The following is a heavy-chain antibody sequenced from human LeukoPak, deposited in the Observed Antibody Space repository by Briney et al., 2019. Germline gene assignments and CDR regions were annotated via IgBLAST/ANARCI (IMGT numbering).Heavy chain of an antibody. J-gene: IGHJ4*02. CDR1: GFTFSDYY. CDR3: ARSPYSSSWYPDY. V-gene: IGHV3-11*01. Sequence: PGGSLRLSCAASGFTFSDYYMNWIRQAPGKGLEWVSYIRSSGNNFYYADSVKGRFTISRDNAKNSLYLQMNNLRAEDTAIYYCARSPYSSSWYPDYWGQGTLVTVSS. D-gene: IGHD6-13*01. CDR2: IRSSGNNF.